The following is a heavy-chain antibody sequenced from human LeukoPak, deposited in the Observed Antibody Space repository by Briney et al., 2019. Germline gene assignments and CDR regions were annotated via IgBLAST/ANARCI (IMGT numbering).Heavy chain of an antibody. D-gene: IGHD2-2*02. CDR3: ARVGGTYRYYSSTSCYKYNWFDP. Sequence: PSQTLSLTCTVSGGSISSGDYYWSWIRQPPGKGLEWIGYIYYSGSTYYNPSLKSRVTISVDTSKNQFSLKLSSVTAADTAVYYCARVGGTYRYYSSTSCYKYNWFDPWGQGTLVTVSS. J-gene: IGHJ5*02. V-gene: IGHV4-30-4*08. CDR1: GGSISSGDYY. CDR2: IYYSGST.